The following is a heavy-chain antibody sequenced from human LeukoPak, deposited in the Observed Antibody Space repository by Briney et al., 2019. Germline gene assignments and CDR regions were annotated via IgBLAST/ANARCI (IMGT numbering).Heavy chain of an antibody. CDR2: ISGSGGST. CDR3: AKRELASSYNWFDP. J-gene: IGHJ5*02. CDR1: GFTFSSYA. V-gene: IGHV3-23*01. Sequence: GGSLRLSCAASGFTFSSYAMSWVRQAPGKGLEWVSAISGSGGSTYYADSVKGRFTISRDNSKNTLHLQMNSLRAEDTAVYYCAKRELASSYNWFDPWGQGTLVTVSS. D-gene: IGHD6-13*01.